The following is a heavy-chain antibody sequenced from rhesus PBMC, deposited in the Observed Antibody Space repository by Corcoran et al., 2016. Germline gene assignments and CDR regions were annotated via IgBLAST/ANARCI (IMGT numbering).Heavy chain of an antibody. CDR2: VDPEDGKE. J-gene: IGHJ4*01. Sequence: EVQLVQSGAEVKKPGASVKISCKASGYTFTDYYLHWVRPAPGKGLDGMGRVDPEDGKEIHAQKFQHRVTITADTSTDTAYMELSSLRSEDTAVYYCATSYCTGSGCYDDGGFDYWGQGVLVTVSS. D-gene: IGHD2-21*01. CDR3: ATSYCTGSGCYDDGGFDY. CDR1: GYTFTDYY. V-gene: IGHV1-111*02.